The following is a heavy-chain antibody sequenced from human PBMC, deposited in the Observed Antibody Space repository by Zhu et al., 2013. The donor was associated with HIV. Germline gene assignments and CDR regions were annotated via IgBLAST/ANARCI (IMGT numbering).Heavy chain of an antibody. Sequence: QVQLVQSGAEVKKPGSSVKVSCKASGGTFSSYAISWVRQAPGQGLEWMGIINPSGGSTSYALKFQGRVTITADKSTNSVYMELRSLTLEDTAVYFCAREKVAGHPLFDHWGQGTLVTVSS. J-gene: IGHJ4*02. CDR2: INPSGGST. CDR1: GGTFSSYA. CDR3: AREKVAGHPLFDH. V-gene: IGHV1-69*04. D-gene: IGHD6-19*01.